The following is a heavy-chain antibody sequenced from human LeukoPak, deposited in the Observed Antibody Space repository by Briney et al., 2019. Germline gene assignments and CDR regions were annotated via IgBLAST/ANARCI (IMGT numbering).Heavy chain of an antibody. CDR3: VRPLFGGDVLTSDSFDY. J-gene: IGHJ4*02. CDR1: GYTFTSYD. CDR2: MSPNSGNT. D-gene: IGHD2-8*01. Sequence: ASVKVSCKTSGYTFTSYDINWVRQATGQGLQWMGWMSPNSGNTGYAQRFQGRVTMTRNTSITTAYMELNSLTSEDTAVYYCVRPLFGGDVLTSDSFDYWGQGTLVAVSS. V-gene: IGHV1-8*01.